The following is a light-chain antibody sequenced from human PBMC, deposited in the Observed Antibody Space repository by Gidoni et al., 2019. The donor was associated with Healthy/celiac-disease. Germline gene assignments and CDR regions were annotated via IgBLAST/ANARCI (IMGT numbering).Light chain of an antibody. V-gene: IGKV3-20*01. CDR1: QRVSSSY. Sequence: EIVLTQSTGTLSLSPGERATLSCRASQRVSSSYLAWYQQKPGQAPRLLIYGASSRATGIPDRFSCSGFGTDFTLTISRLEPEDFAVYYCQQYGSSPTTFGQGTKVEIK. CDR3: QQYGSSPTT. CDR2: GAS. J-gene: IGKJ1*01.